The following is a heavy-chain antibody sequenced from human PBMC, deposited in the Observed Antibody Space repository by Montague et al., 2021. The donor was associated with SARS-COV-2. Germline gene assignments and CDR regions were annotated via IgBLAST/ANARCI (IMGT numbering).Heavy chain of an antibody. CDR1: GGSISSSSYY. CDR3: ARQVLYFGSGSRFDD. J-gene: IGHJ5*02. Sequence: SETLSLTCNVSGGSISSSSYYWGWIRQPPGKGLEWIGTIYYSGXTXYXXXXKXRVTISVDKSKNQFSLNLSSVTAADTAVYYCARQVLYFGSGSRFDDWGQGTLVTVSS. CDR2: IYYSGXT. V-gene: IGHV4-39*01. D-gene: IGHD3-10*01.